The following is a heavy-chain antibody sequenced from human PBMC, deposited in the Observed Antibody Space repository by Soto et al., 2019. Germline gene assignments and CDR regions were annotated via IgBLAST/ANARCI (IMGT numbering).Heavy chain of an antibody. J-gene: IGHJ4*02. D-gene: IGHD1-1*01. CDR3: AREDTAEETGTLDY. CDR2: IIPIFGTA. CDR1: GGTFSSYA. V-gene: IGHV1-69*06. Sequence: SVKVSCKASGGTFSSYAISWVRQAPGQGLGWMGGIIPIFGTADYAQKFQGRVTITADKSTSTAYMELSSLRSEDTAVYYCAREDTAEETGTLDYWGQGTLVTVSS.